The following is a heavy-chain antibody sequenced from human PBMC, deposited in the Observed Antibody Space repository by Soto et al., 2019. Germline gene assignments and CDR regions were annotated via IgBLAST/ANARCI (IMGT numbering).Heavy chain of an antibody. J-gene: IGHJ6*03. D-gene: IGHD6-13*01. CDR2: IYSGGST. CDR1: GFTVSSNY. CDR3: ASEPAADSSYYYYYYIDV. Sequence: EVQLVESGGGLVQPGGSLRLSCAASGFTVSSNYMSWVRQAPGKGLEWVSVIYSGGSTYYADSVKGRFTISRDNSKNTMYLQMNNLRAEDTAVYYCASEPAADSSYYYYYYIDVWGKGTTVTVSS. V-gene: IGHV3-66*01.